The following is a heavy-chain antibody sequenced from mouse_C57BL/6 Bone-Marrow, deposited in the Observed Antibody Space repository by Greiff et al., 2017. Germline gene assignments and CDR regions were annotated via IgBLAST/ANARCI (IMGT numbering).Heavy chain of an antibody. D-gene: IGHD2-4*01. V-gene: IGHV3-4*01. CDR3: ARAPIYYDYVRRYYFDY. CDR1: GYSITNGNHW. Sequence: EVKLVESGPALVKPSQTVSLTCTVTGYSITNGNHWWNWIRQVSGSKLEWIGYISSSGSTDSNPSLKSRISITRDTSKNQLFLQLNSVTTEDIATYYCARAPIYYDYVRRYYFDYCGQGTTLTVSS. CDR2: ISSSGST. J-gene: IGHJ2*01.